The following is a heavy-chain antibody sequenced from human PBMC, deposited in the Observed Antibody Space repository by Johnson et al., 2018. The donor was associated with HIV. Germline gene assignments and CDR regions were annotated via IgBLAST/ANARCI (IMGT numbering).Heavy chain of an antibody. CDR1: GFTFDDYG. CDR2: IKWTGGST. J-gene: IGHJ3*02. CDR3: ARDRTEGRYFDWLSNDAFDI. Sequence: EVQLVESGGGVVRPGGSLRLSCAASGFTFDDYGLSWVRQAPGKGLEWVSGIKWTGGSTGYADSVKGRFTIPRDNSKNKLYLQMNSLRAEDTSVYYCARDRTEGRYFDWLSNDAFDIWGQGTMVTVSS. V-gene: IGHV3-20*04. D-gene: IGHD3-9*01.